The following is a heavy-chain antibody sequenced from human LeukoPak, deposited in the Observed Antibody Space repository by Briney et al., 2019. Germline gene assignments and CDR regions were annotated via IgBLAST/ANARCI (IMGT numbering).Heavy chain of an antibody. CDR3: ARDRPHNWFDP. J-gene: IGHJ5*02. CDR1: GFTSNNYW. Sequence: GGSLRLSCAASGFTSNNYWMHWVRQAPGKGLAWVSRIDNGGRDTTYADSVRGRFTISRDNGKNTLYLQMNSLRPEDTAVYYCARDRPHNWFDPWGQGTLVTVSS. CDR2: IDNGGRDT. V-gene: IGHV3-74*01.